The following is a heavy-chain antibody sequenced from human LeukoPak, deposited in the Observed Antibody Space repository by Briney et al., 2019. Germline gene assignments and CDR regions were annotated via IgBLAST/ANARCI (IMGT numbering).Heavy chain of an antibody. J-gene: IGHJ3*02. V-gene: IGHV3-48*01. CDR2: ISSSSSTI. D-gene: IGHD3-22*01. CDR1: GFTFSSYS. Sequence: GGSLRLSCAASGFTFSSYSMNWVRQAPGKGLEWVSYISSSSSTIYYADSVKGRFTISRDNAKNSLYLQMNSLRAEDTAVYYCARDRYYDGSGYYYERAAFDIWGQGTMVTVSS. CDR3: ARDRYYDGSGYYYERAAFDI.